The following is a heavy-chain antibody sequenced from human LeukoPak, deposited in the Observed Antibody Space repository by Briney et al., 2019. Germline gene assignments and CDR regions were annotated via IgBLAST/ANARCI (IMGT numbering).Heavy chain of an antibody. CDR1: GGSISSGSYY. V-gene: IGHV4-39*07. J-gene: IGHJ4*02. CDR3: ASLATVTTNDY. Sequence: KPSETLSLTCTVSGGSISSGSYYWGWIRQPPGKGLEWIGSIYYSGSTYYKPSLKSRVTISLDTSKNQFSLKLSSVTAADTAVYYCASLATVTTNDYWGQGTLVTVSS. CDR2: IYYSGST. D-gene: IGHD4-17*01.